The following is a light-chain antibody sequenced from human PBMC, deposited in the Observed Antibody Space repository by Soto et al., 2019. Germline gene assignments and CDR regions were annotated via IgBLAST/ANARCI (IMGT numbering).Light chain of an antibody. CDR2: DAP. Sequence: QSPATLSLSPGERATPSCRTRQSVSSSLAWYQQKPGQAPRLLIYDAPNRATGIPARFSGSGSGTDFTLTISSLEPEDFAVYYCQQRSSWPLLWTFGGGTKVDIK. CDR3: QQRSSWPLLWT. V-gene: IGKV3-11*01. CDR1: QSVSSS. J-gene: IGKJ4*01.